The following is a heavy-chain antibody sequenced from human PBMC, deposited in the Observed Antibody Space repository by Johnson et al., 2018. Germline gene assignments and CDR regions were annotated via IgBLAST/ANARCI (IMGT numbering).Heavy chain of an antibody. V-gene: IGHV3-23*04. D-gene: IGHD6-13*01. CDR3: AKDEQYLVQYFQD. CDR1: GFSFSIYA. CDR2: VSGSGSTT. Sequence: EVQLVESGGGLVRPGESXRLSCAASGFSFSIYAMSWIRQAPGKGLELVSAVSGSGSTTHYTDSVKGRFTVSRDNSKNTLNLQMNSLRAEDTAVYYCAKDEQYLVQYFQDWGQGTLVTVSS. J-gene: IGHJ1*01.